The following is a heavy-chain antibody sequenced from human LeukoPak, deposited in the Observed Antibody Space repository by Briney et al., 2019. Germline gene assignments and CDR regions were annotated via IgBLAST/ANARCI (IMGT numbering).Heavy chain of an antibody. V-gene: IGHV3-48*03. D-gene: IGHD3-10*01. Sequence: SGGSLRLSCAASGFTFSSYEMNRVRQAPGKGLEWVSYISSSGDIIYYADSVKGRFTISRDSAKNSLYLQMNSLRAEDTAVYYCARGVRIRLYQHWGQGTLVTVSS. CDR1: GFTFSSYE. CDR3: ARGVRIRLYQH. J-gene: IGHJ1*01. CDR2: ISSSGDII.